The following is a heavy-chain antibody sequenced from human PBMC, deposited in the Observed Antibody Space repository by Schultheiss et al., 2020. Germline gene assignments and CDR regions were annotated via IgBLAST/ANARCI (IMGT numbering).Heavy chain of an antibody. J-gene: IGHJ4*02. CDR1: GGSFSGYY. CDR3: ARVSDWLSSTHFDY. Sequence: SETLSLTCAVYGGSFSGYYWSWIRQPPGKGLEWIGTIYHSGSTYYNPSLQSRANISVYTSKNQFSLKLNSVTAADTAVYYCARVSDWLSSTHFDYWGQGTLVTVSS. CDR2: IYHSGST. D-gene: IGHD3-9*01. V-gene: IGHV4-34*01.